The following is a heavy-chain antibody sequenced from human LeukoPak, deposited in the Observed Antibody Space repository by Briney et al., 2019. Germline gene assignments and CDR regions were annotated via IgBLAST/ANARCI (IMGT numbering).Heavy chain of an antibody. CDR3: AKRITYYYDSSGWDYFDY. V-gene: IGHV3-74*01. D-gene: IGHD3-22*01. Sequence: GGSLRLSCAASGFTFSSYWMRWVRQAPGKGLVWVSRINSDGSSTSYADSVKGRFTISRDNAKNTLYLQMNSLRAEDTAVYYCAKRITYYYDSSGWDYFDYWGQGTLVTVSS. CDR2: INSDGSST. CDR1: GFTFSSYW. J-gene: IGHJ4*02.